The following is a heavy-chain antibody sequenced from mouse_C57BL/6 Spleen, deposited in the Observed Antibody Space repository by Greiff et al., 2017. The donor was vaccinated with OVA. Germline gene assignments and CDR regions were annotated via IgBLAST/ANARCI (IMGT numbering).Heavy chain of an antibody. CDR1: GYTFTSYW. CDR3: AVYDYDWYFDV. J-gene: IGHJ1*03. CDR2: IHPNSGST. V-gene: IGHV1-64*01. D-gene: IGHD2-4*01. Sequence: QVQLQQPGAELVKPGASVKLSCKASGYTFTSYWMHWVKQRPGQGLEWIGMIHPNSGSTNYNEKFKSKATLTVDKSSSTAYMQLSSLTSEDSAVYYCAVYDYDWYFDVWGTGTTVTVSS.